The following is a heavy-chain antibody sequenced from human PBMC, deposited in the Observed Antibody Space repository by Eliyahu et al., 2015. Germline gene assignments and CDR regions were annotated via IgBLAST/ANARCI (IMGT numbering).Heavy chain of an antibody. D-gene: IGHD1-7*01. CDR3: ARDRAITGTTANYYYYYGMDV. CDR2: INAGNGNT. CDR1: GYTFTSYA. V-gene: IGHV1-3*01. J-gene: IGHJ6*02. Sequence: QVQLVQSGAEVKKPGASVKVSCKASGYTFTSYAMHWVRQAPGQRLEWMGWINAGNGNTKYSQKFQGRVTITRDTSASTAYMELSSLRSEDTAVYYCARDRAITGTTANYYYYYGMDVWGQGTTVTVSS.